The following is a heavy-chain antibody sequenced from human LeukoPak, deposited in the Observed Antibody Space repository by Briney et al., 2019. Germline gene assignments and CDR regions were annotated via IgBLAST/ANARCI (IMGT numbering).Heavy chain of an antibody. V-gene: IGHV4-39*07. CDR3: ARVYQYSSSWRVEYFQH. D-gene: IGHD6-13*01. CDR2: IYYSGST. CDR1: GGSISSSSYY. J-gene: IGHJ1*01. Sequence: PSETLSLTCTVSGGSISSSSYYWGWIRQPPGKGLEWIGSIYYSGSTYYNPSLKSRVTISVDTSKNQFSLKLSSVTAADTAVYYCARVYQYSSSWRVEYFQHWGQGTLVTVSS.